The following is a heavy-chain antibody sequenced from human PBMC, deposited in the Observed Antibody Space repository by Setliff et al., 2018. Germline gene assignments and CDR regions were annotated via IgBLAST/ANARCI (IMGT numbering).Heavy chain of an antibody. CDR3: ARDPGFHSGTWCLGD. V-gene: IGHV4-4*07. J-gene: IGHJ4*02. CDR2: MFVSKTT. Sequence: PSETLSLTCTVSGGSITESCWSWIRQPAGKGLEWIGRMFVSKTTDYNPSLRSRVTMSLDPPNNELYLNLSSVTAADTAVYFWARDPGFHSGTWCLGDWGQGIQVTVSS. D-gene: IGHD2-8*01. CDR1: GGSITESC.